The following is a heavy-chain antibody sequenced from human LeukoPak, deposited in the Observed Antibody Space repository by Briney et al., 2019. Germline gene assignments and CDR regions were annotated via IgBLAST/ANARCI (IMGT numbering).Heavy chain of an antibody. J-gene: IGHJ4*02. V-gene: IGHV4-39*07. CDR3: TRGAGWLIDY. CDR2: IYYSGST. Sequence: SETLSLTCTVSGGSITSRSYYWGWIRQPPGKGLEWIGSIYYSGSTYYNPSLKSRVTISADTSKNHFSLKLNSVTTADTAVYYCTRGAGWLIDYWGQGILVTVSS. CDR1: GGSITSRSYY. D-gene: IGHD3-16*01.